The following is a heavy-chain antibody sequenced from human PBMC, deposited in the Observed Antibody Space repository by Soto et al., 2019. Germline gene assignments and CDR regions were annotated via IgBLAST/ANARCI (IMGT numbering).Heavy chain of an antibody. J-gene: IGHJ4*02. Sequence: ASVKVSCKASGGTFSSYAISWGRQAPGQELEWMGGIIPIFGTATYAQKLQGRVTITADESTSTGYMELSSLRSEDTAVYYCAGDGGSSWYYFDYWGQGTLFPVSS. V-gene: IGHV1-69*13. CDR1: GGTFSSYA. CDR2: IIPIFGTA. D-gene: IGHD6-13*01. CDR3: AGDGGSSWYYFDY.